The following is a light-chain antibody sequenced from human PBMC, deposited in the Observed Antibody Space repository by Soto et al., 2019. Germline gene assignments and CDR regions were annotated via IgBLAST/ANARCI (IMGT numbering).Light chain of an antibody. Sequence: DIQMTQSPSSVSASVGDRVTITCRASQGINSWLTWYQQKPGKTPKVLIYAGSNLQSGVPSRFSGSGSGTDFTLTISSLQPEDFAIYYCQQAYSFPITFGQGTRLDI. J-gene: IGKJ5*01. V-gene: IGKV1-12*01. CDR1: QGINSW. CDR2: AGS. CDR3: QQAYSFPIT.